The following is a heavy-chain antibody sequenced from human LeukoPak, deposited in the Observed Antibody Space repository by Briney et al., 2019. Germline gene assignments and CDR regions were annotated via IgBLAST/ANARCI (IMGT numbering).Heavy chain of an antibody. V-gene: IGHV4-4*07. J-gene: IGHJ6*03. D-gene: IGHD3-16*01. CDR2: IDTSGST. Sequence: SETLSLTCTVSGGSISSFYWSWIRRPTGKGLEWIGRIDTSGSTNYNPSRKSRVTMSVDTSRNQFSLQLSSVTAADMAVYYCARVCVGGSSCMDVWGKGTTVTISS. CDR1: GGSISSFY. CDR3: ARVCVGGSSCMDV.